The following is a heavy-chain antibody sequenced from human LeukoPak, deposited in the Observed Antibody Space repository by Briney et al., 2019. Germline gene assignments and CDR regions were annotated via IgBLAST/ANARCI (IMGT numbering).Heavy chain of an antibody. CDR2: IYTSGST. J-gene: IGHJ4*02. V-gene: IGHV4-4*07. Sequence: PSETLSLTCAVSGGSISSYYWSWIRQPAGKGLEWIGRIYTSGSTNYNPSLKSRVTMSVDTSKNQFSLKLSSVTAADTAVYYCARGWGPYYGSGSPPSYWGQGTLVTVSS. CDR1: GGSISSYY. CDR3: ARGWGPYYGSGSPPSY. D-gene: IGHD3-10*01.